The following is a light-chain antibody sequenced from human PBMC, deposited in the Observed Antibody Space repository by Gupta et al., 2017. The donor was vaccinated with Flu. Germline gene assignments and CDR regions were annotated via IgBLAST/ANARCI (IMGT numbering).Light chain of an antibody. CDR2: AAS. CDR1: QDISNY. Sequence: DIHMTQSPSSLSASVGDRFTITCQASQDISNYLNWYQQKPGKAPKPLIYAASNLETGVPSRFSGSGSGTDFTFTISSLQPEDIATYYCQQEDNLPLTFGGGTKVDIK. CDR3: QQEDNLPLT. V-gene: IGKV1-33*01. J-gene: IGKJ4*01.